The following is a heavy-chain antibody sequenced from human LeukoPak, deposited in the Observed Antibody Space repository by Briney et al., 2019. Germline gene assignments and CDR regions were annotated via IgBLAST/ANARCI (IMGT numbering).Heavy chain of an antibody. CDR1: GFTVSSNY. Sequence: QTGGSLRLSCAASGFTVSSNYMSWVRQAPGKGLEWVSVTYSGGSTYYAGCGRGRFTNSRDNSKNTLYLQMNSLRAEYTAVYYCTRAAEPFIAAARKIRPKYFHDWGQGTLVSVSS. J-gene: IGHJ1*01. CDR3: TRAAEPFIAAARKIRPKYFHD. CDR2: TYSGGST. V-gene: IGHV3-66*01. D-gene: IGHD6-25*01.